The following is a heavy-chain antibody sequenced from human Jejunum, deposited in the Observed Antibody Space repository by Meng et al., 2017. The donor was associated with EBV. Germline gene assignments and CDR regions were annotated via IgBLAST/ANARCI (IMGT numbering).Heavy chain of an antibody. D-gene: IGHD1-14*01. Sequence: QGQLKESGPGLVKTSGTLSLTCAVSTDFISSYEWWSWVRQPPGKGLEWLGEINQVGSTYYNPSLKSRVTISIDTSKRQFSLRLNSMTAADTAVYYCARASSERLLDYWGQGTLVTVSS. J-gene: IGHJ4*02. CDR2: INQVGST. CDR1: TDFISSYEW. CDR3: ARASSERLLDY. V-gene: IGHV4-4*02.